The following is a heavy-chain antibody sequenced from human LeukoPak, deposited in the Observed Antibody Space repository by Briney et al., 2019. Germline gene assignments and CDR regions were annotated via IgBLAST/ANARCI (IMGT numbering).Heavy chain of an antibody. V-gene: IGHV3-48*02. D-gene: IGHD2-21*02. CDR2: ISGGTI. CDR1: GFTFNTYS. J-gene: IGHJ4*02. Sequence: GGSLRLSCAASGFTFNTYSMNWVRQAPGKGLEWISYISGGTIYYADSVKGRFTISRDNVENSLFLQMNSLRDEDTAVYYCARDHDFSFDYWGQGTLVTVSS. CDR3: ARDHDFSFDY.